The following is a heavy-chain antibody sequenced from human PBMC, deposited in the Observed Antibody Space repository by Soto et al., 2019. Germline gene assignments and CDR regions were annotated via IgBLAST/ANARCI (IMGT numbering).Heavy chain of an antibody. D-gene: IGHD2-15*01. V-gene: IGHV4-34*01. CDR1: GGSFSGYY. J-gene: IGHJ4*02. Sequence: PSETLSLTCAVYGGSFSGYYWSWIRQPPGKGLEWIGEINHSGSTNYNPSLKSRVTMSADTSNGQFSLKLSAVTAADTAVYYCARGRCSATYCYSNFDSWGQGTLVTVSS. CDR3: ARGRCSATYCYSNFDS. CDR2: INHSGST.